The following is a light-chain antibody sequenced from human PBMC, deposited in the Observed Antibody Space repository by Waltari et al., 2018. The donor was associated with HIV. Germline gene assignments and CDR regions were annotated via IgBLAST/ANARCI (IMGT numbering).Light chain of an antibody. CDR1: QNIGDS. CDR2: GGF. V-gene: IGKV1-33*01. J-gene: IGKJ2*01. Sequence: DIHLTQSPSSLSASLGEHVTITCQASQNIGDSLNWYQQKVDQHPKVVISGGFNLGPGVPPRVSGSGSGTEFTLTIARLGPDDISTFYCQQFGVLPVTFGQGT. CDR3: QQFGVLPVT.